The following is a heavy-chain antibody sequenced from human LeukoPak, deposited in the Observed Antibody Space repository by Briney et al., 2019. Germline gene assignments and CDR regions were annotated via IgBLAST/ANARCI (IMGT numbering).Heavy chain of an antibody. Sequence: SETLSLACTVSGGSISSGSYYWSWIRQPAGKGLEWIGRIYTSGSTNYNPSLKSRVTISVDTSKNQFSLKLSSVTAADTAVYYCASEAYYYDSSGYYKYWGQGTLVTVSS. V-gene: IGHV4-61*02. CDR3: ASEAYYYDSSGYYKY. CDR2: IYTSGST. D-gene: IGHD3-22*01. J-gene: IGHJ4*02. CDR1: GGSISSGSYY.